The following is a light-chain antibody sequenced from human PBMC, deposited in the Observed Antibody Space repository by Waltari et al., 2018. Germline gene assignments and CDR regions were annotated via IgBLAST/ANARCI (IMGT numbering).Light chain of an antibody. CDR1: NSDVGRYNL. J-gene: IGLJ3*02. CDR3: CSYAGSFTWV. Sequence: QSAPTQPASVSGSPGQSITISCTGTNSDVGRYNLVSWYQQHPDKAPKLIIYDVTERPSGVVDGLAGSKSGNTASLTISGLQAEDGADYYCCSYAGSFTWVFGGGTKLTVL. CDR2: DVT. V-gene: IGLV2-23*02.